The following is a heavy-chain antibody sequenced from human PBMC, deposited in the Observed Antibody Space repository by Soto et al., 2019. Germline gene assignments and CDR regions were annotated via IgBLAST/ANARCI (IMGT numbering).Heavy chain of an antibody. Sequence: GESLKISCKASGYSFTSYWIAWVRQMPGKGLEYMGLIYPRDSDFRYSPSFQGRVTISADTSTSTAYLQWTSLEASDTAMYYCARQGGYCSSTSCYLLGYYYYGMDVWGQGTTVTVSS. CDR1: GYSFTSYW. J-gene: IGHJ6*02. CDR2: IYPRDSDF. CDR3: ARQGGYCSSTSCYLLGYYYYGMDV. V-gene: IGHV5-51*01. D-gene: IGHD2-2*01.